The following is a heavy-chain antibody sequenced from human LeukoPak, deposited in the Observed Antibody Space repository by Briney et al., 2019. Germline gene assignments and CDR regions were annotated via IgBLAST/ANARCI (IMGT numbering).Heavy chain of an antibody. CDR2: IIPILGIA. D-gene: IGHD6-13*01. J-gene: IGHJ4*02. CDR1: GGTFSSYA. V-gene: IGHV1-69*04. CDR3: ARGTIAAAGTFFDY. Sequence: GASVKVSCKASGGTFSSYAISWVRLAPGQGLEWMGRIIPILGIANYAQKFQGRVTITADKSTSTAYMELSSLRSEDTAVYYCARGTIAAAGTFFDYWGQGTLVTVSS.